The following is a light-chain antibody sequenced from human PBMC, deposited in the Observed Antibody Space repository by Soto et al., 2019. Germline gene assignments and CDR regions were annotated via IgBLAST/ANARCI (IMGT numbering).Light chain of an antibody. CDR3: VAWDDNLSARV. J-gene: IGLJ3*02. Sequence: QSVLTQPPSLSGTPGQTVTISCFGSRSNIGSSIVHWYQQLPGAAPKHLIYMNNQRPSGIPDRFSGSKSGTSASLVISGRRSEDEADYYCVAWDDNLSARVFGGGSKLTV. CDR2: MNN. CDR1: RSNIGSSI. V-gene: IGLV1-47*01.